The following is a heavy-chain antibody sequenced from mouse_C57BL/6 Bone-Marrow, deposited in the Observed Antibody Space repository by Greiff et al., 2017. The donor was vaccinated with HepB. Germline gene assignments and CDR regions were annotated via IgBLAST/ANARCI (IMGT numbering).Heavy chain of an antibody. CDR1: GYTFTDYY. CDR2: INPYNGGT. CDR3: ARWGHWYFDV. Sequence: VQLKESGPVLVKPGASVKMSCKASGYTFTDYYMNWVKQSHGKSLEWIGGINPYNGGTSYNQKFKGKATLTVDKSSSTAYMELNSLTSEDSAVYYCARWGHWYFDVWGTGTTVTVSS. J-gene: IGHJ1*03. V-gene: IGHV1-19*01.